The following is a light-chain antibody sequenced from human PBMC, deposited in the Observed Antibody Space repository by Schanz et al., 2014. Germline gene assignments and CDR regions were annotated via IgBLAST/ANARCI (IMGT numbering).Light chain of an antibody. CDR3: QQYYTYPLT. CDR2: GAS. CDR1: QDISSY. V-gene: IGKV1-8*01. Sequence: AIRITQSPSSLSASTGDRVTITCRASQDISSYLAWYQQQPGKAPKLLIYGASTLQSGVPSRFSGGGSGTDFTLTISCLQSEDFATYYCQQYYTYPLTFGPGTKVDIK. J-gene: IGKJ3*01.